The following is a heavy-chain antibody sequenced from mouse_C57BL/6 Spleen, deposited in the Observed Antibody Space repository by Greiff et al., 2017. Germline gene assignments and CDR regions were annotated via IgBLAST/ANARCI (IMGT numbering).Heavy chain of an antibody. J-gene: IGHJ3*01. CDR1: GYTFTDYE. CDR3: SRSYSNYERFAY. V-gene: IGHV1-15*01. CDR2: IDPETGGT. D-gene: IGHD2-5*01. Sequence: QVQLKQSGAELVRPGASVTLSCKASGYTFTDYEMHWVKQTPVHGLEWIGAIDPETGGTAYNQQFKGKAILTADKSSSTALMELRSLTSEDSAVYYCSRSYSNYERFAYWGQGTLVTGSA.